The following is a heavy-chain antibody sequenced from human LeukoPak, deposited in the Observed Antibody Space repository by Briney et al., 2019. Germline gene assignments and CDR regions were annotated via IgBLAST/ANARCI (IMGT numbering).Heavy chain of an antibody. J-gene: IGHJ6*02. CDR2: INHSGST. CDR3: ARGPHYYYGMDV. V-gene: IGHV4-34*01. Sequence: PSETLSLTCTVSGGSISNYYWFWIRQPPGKGLEWIGEINHSGSTNYNPSLKSRVTISVDTPKNQFSLKLSSVTAADTAVYYCARGPHYYYGMDVWGQGTTVTVSS. CDR1: GGSISNYY.